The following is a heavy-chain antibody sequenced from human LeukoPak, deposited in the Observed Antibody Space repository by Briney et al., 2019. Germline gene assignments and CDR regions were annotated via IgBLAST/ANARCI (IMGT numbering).Heavy chain of an antibody. CDR1: GGSISSGAYY. J-gene: IGHJ3*02. CDR2: IYYSGTT. V-gene: IGHV4-30-4*08. D-gene: IGHD1-1*01. CDR3: ARGGNWNDDAFDI. Sequence: SQTLSLTCTVSGGSISSGAYYWSWIRQPPGKGLEWIGYIYYSGTTYYNPSLKSRVTISVDTSKNQFSLKLSSVTAADTAVYYCARGGNWNDDAFDIWGQGTMVTVSS.